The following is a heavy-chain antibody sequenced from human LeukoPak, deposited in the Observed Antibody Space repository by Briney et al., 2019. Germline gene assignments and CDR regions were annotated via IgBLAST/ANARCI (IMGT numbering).Heavy chain of an antibody. Sequence: SETLSLTCTVSGGSISSSRYYWSWIRQPPGKGLEWTGYIYYNGGTNYNPSLRSRVTISVDTSKNHFSLRLSSVTAADTAMYYCARAGGVDTAMDANFDYWGQGTLVTVSS. D-gene: IGHD5-18*01. CDR3: ARAGGVDTAMDANFDY. CDR2: IYYNGGT. V-gene: IGHV4-61*03. J-gene: IGHJ4*02. CDR1: GGSISSSRYY.